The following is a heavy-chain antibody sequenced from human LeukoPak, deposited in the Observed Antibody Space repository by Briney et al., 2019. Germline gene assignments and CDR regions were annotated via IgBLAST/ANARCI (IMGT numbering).Heavy chain of an antibody. D-gene: IGHD2-2*02. J-gene: IGHJ5*02. CDR2: ISWNSGSI. CDR3: ARDQGAAAIYIEEDWFDP. Sequence: GGSLRLSCAASGFTFDDYAMHWVRQAPGKGLEWVSGISWNSGSIGYADSVKGRFTISRDNAKNSLYLQMNSLRAEDTAVYYCARDQGAAAIYIEEDWFDPWGQGTLVTVSS. CDR1: GFTFDDYA. V-gene: IGHV3-9*01.